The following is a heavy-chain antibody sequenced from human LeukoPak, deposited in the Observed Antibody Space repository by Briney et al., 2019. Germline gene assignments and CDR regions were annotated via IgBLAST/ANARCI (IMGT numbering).Heavy chain of an antibody. J-gene: IGHJ4*02. CDR1: GFTFSNAW. V-gene: IGHV3-15*01. D-gene: IGHD3-9*01. CDR3: TTNYDILTGYRFDY. Sequence: GGSLRLSCAASGFTFSNAWMSWVRQAPGKGLEWVGRIKSKTDGGTTDYAAPVKGRFTISRDDSKNTLYLQMNCLKTEDTAVYYCTTNYDILTGYRFDYWGQGTLVTVSS. CDR2: IKSKTDGGTT.